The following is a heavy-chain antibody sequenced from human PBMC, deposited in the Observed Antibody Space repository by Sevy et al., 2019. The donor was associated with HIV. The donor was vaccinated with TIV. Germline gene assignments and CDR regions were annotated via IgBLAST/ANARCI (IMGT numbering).Heavy chain of an antibody. D-gene: IGHD5-18*01. CDR3: ARLQNSYGYSFYIDY. J-gene: IGHJ4*02. V-gene: IGHV3-53*01. CDR2: IYGGGST. Sequence: GGSLRLSCAASGFTVSSNYMSWVRQAPGKGLEWVSVIYGGGSTYYADSVKGRFTISSDNSKNTLYLQMNSLRAEDTAVYYCARLQNSYGYSFYIDYWGQGTLVTVSS. CDR1: GFTVSSNY.